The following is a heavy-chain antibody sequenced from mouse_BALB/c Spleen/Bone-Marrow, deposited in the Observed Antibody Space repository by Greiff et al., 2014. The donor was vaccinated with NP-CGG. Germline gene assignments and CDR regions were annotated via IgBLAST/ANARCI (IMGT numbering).Heavy chain of an antibody. D-gene: IGHD2-4*01. J-gene: IGHJ1*01. CDR1: GFNIKDTY. CDR2: IDPANGNT. V-gene: IGHV14-3*02. CDR3: ANYDYGWYFDV. Sequence: EVQLVESGAELVKPGASVKLSCTASGFNIKDTYMHWVKQRPEQGLEWIGRIDPANGNTKYDPKFQGKATITADTSSNTAYLQLSILTSEDTAVYYCANYDYGWYFDVWGAGTTVTVSS.